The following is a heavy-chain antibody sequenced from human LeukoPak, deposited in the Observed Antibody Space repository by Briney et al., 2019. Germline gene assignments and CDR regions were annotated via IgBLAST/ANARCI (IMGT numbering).Heavy chain of an antibody. CDR3: ARGFRDTATFLDF. J-gene: IGHJ4*02. CDR2: ISGSGSPS. CDR1: GFTFTGHE. D-gene: IGHD5-18*01. V-gene: IGHV3-48*03. Sequence: GGSLRLSCAASGFTFTGHEMNWVRQAPGKGLEWLSCISGSGSPSYYADSVKGRFTISRDNAKNSLYLQMNSLRAEDTAIYYCARGFRDTATFLDFWGKGTLVTVSS.